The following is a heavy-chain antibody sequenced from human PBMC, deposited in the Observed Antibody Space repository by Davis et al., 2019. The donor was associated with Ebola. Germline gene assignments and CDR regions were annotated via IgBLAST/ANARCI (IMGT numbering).Heavy chain of an antibody. CDR2: LSKTSVYT. CDR1: GFTLSGFTFSDYD. V-gene: IGHV3-21*01. Sequence: GGSLRLSCAASGFTLSGFTFSDYDMHWVRQAPGKGLEWVSTLSKTSVYTYYAESVKGRFTISRDNAKNSLYLQMDGLRVEDTAVYYCASGLDYWGQGSLVTVSS. CDR3: ASGLDY. J-gene: IGHJ4*02.